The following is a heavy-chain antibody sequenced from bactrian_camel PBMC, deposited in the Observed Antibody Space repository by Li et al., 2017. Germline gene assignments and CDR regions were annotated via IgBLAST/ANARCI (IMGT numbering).Heavy chain of an antibody. Sequence: HVQLVESGGGSVQPGGSLRLSCGASGHTYSSNCMGWFRQVQGKEREGIIALSNDGSPSYDDSVKGRFTISKDNAKNTLYLQMNSLEPEDTAVYYCAASKFVQGSQLTGGISCGAGWTLSAYWGQGTQVTVS. D-gene: IGHD8*01. CDR1: GHTYSSNC. CDR3: AASKFVQGSQLTGGISCGAGWTLSAY. CDR2: LSNDGSP. V-gene: IGHV3S53*01. J-gene: IGHJ4*01.